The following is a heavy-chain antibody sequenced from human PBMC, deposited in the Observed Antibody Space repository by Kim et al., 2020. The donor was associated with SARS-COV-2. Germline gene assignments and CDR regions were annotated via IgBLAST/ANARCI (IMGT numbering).Heavy chain of an antibody. CDR2: IKQDGSEK. D-gene: IGHD6-19*01. CDR1: RFTFSGYW. CDR3: ARLVRDSSGWYHWGAYCFDS. Sequence: GGSLRLSCAASRFTFSGYWMSWVRQAPGKGLEWVANIKQDGSEKYYVDSVKGRFTISRDNAKNSLYLQMNSLRAEDTAVYYCARLVRDSSGWYHWGAYCFDSWGQGTLVTVSS. V-gene: IGHV3-7*03. J-gene: IGHJ4*02.